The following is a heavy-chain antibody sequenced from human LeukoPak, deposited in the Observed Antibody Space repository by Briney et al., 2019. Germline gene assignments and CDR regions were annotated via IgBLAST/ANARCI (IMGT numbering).Heavy chain of an antibody. Sequence: GESLKISCKVFGFSFTSYWIAWVRQMPGKGLEWMGIIYPPDSNTRYSPPFQGHVTISADRSISTVYLQWSSLKASDTAMYYCARRFTTLGVVNFDYWGQGTLVTV. J-gene: IGHJ4*02. CDR2: IYPPDSNT. V-gene: IGHV5-51*01. CDR3: ARRFTTLGVVNFDY. CDR1: GFSFTSYW. D-gene: IGHD3-3*01.